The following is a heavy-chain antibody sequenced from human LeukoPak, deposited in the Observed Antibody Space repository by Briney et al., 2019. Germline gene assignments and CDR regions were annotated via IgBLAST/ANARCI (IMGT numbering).Heavy chain of an antibody. CDR3: ARELSPVVKYYFEY. J-gene: IGHJ4*02. Sequence: PGRSLRLSCAVSGVIFSNYVIHWVRQAPGKGLEWVAVISYDGRNKYYADSVKGRFTISRDNSKNTLYLQMNSLRAEDTALYYCARELSPVVKYYFEYWGQGTLVTVSP. D-gene: IGHD3-22*01. CDR2: ISYDGRNK. CDR1: GVIFSNYV. V-gene: IGHV3-30*03.